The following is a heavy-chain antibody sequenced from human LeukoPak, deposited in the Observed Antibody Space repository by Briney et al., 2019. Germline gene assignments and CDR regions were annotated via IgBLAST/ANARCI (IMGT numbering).Heavy chain of an antibody. CDR2: IYYTGST. Sequence: SETLSLTCTVSGGSIRSSYWNWIRQPPGKGLEWIGFIYYTGSTNCNPSLKSRVTMSLDTSNNQFSLKLSSVTAADTAVYYCASFDTVTTLFDHWGQGILVTVSS. V-gene: IGHV4-59*01. D-gene: IGHD4-17*01. CDR1: GGSIRSSY. CDR3: ASFDTVTTLFDH. J-gene: IGHJ4*02.